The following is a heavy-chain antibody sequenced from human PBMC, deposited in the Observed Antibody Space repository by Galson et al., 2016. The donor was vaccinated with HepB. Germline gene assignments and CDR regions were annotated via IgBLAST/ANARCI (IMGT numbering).Heavy chain of an antibody. Sequence: QSGAEVKKPGESLKISCKASGYSFTSYWIGWVRQMPGKGLEWMGILSPGDSATRYSPSFQGQVTISAEQSIRSAFLQWSSLKASDAALYYCARRDYAPYEDYGGDSDYEYFQLWGQGTLVTVSS. D-gene: IGHD4-23*01. CDR2: LSPGDSAT. J-gene: IGHJ1*01. CDR3: ARRDYAPYEDYGGDSDYEYFQL. V-gene: IGHV5-51*01. CDR1: GYSFTSYW.